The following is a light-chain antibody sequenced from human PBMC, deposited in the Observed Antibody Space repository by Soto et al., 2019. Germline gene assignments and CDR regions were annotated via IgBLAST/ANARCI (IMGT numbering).Light chain of an antibody. Sequence: DIQMTQSPSTLSASVGDRVTITCRASQSINSWLAWYQQKPGKAPKLLIYKASSLESGVPSRFSGSGSGTEFPLTISSLQPDDFAAYYCQQYEISPITFGQGTRLEIK. V-gene: IGKV1-5*03. J-gene: IGKJ5*01. CDR1: QSINSW. CDR2: KAS. CDR3: QQYEISPIT.